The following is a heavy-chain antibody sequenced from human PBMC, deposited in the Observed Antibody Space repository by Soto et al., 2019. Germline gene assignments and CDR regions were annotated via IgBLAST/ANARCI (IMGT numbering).Heavy chain of an antibody. V-gene: IGHV4-59*01. CDR1: GGSTSSYY. CDR2: IYYSGST. J-gene: IGHJ5*02. D-gene: IGHD2-21*01. CDR3: ARGGDTGWFDP. Sequence: SETLSLTCTVSGGSTSSYYWSWIRQPPGKGLGWIGYIYYSGSTNYNPSLKSRVTISVDTSKNQFSLKLSSVTAADTAVYYCARGGDTGWFDPWGQGTLVTVSS.